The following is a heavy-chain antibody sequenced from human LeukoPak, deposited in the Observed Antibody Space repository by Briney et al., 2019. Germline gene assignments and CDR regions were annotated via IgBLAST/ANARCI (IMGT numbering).Heavy chain of an antibody. D-gene: IGHD6-13*01. CDR3: ARHDGIADAFDI. CDR2: IYYSGST. J-gene: IGHJ3*02. CDR1: GGSTSSYY. Sequence: PSETLSLTCTVSGGSTSSYYWSWIRQPPGKGLEWIGYIYYSGSTNYNPSLKSRVTISVDTSKNQFSLKLSSVTAADTAVYYCARHDGIADAFDIWGQGTMVTVSS. V-gene: IGHV4-59*08.